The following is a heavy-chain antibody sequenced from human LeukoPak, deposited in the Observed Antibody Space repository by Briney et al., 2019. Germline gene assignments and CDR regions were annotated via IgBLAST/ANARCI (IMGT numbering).Heavy chain of an antibody. CDR2: FDPEDGET. Sequence: ASVKVSCKVSGYTLTELSMHWVRQAPGKGLEWMGGFDPEDGETIYAQKFEGRVTMTEDTSTDTAYMELSSLRSEDTAVYYCATDRYYDILTGYYSKTVVRKNRFDYWGQGTLVTVSS. D-gene: IGHD3-9*01. V-gene: IGHV1-24*01. CDR3: ATDRYYDILTGYYSKTVVRKNRFDY. J-gene: IGHJ4*02. CDR1: GYTLTELS.